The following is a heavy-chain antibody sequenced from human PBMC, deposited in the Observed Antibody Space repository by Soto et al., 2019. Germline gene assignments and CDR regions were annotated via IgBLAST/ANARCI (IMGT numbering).Heavy chain of an antibody. J-gene: IGHJ4*02. CDR3: ARGRDVLRFLEWSVCFDY. V-gene: IGHV1-69*13. Sequence: SVKVSCKASGGTFSSYAISWVRQAPGQGLEWMGGIIPIFGTANYAQKFQGRVTITADESTSTAYMELSSLRSEDTAVYYCARGRDVLRFLEWSVCFDYWGQGTLVTVSS. CDR2: IIPIFGTA. D-gene: IGHD3-3*01. CDR1: GGTFSSYA.